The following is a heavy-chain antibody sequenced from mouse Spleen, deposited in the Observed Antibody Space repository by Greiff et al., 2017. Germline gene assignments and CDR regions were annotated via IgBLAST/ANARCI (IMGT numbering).Heavy chain of an antibody. CDR1: GYTFTSYW. J-gene: IGHJ3*01. D-gene: IGHD2-2*01. V-gene: IGHV1-52*01. CDR2: IDPSDSET. CDR3: ARFPYGYDGFAY. Sequence: QVQLKQPGAELVRPGSSVKLSCKASGYTFTSYWMHWVKQRPIQGLEWIGNIDPSDSETHYNQKFKDKATLTVDKSSSTAYMQLSSLTSEDSAVYYCARFPYGYDGFAYWGQGTLVTVSA.